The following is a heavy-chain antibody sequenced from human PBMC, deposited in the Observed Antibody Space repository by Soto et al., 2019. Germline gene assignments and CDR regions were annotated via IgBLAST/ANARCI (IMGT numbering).Heavy chain of an antibody. J-gene: IGHJ4*02. D-gene: IGHD6-13*01. CDR1: GGSFSGYI. V-gene: IGHV4-34*01. CDR3: ARLPYSSSRLGKYYFDY. Sequence: SETLSLTCAVYGGSFSGYIWTWIRQPPGKGLQWIGQINHSGSTYYNPSLKSRVIISVHTSNDQFSLELSSVTAADTAVYYCARLPYSSSRLGKYYFDYWGQGTLVTVSS. CDR2: INHSGST.